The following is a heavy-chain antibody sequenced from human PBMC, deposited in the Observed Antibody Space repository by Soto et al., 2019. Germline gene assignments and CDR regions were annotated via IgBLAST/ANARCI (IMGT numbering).Heavy chain of an antibody. CDR3: AKELAVAAYY. D-gene: IGHD6-19*01. CDR1: GFTFSSYG. J-gene: IGHJ4*02. Sequence: QVQLVESGGGVVQPGRYLRLSCAASGFTFSSYGMHWVRQAPGKGLEWVAVISYDGSNKYYAESVKGRFTISRDNSQNTLYLQMNSLRAEDTAVYYCAKELAVAAYYWGQGTLVTDSS. CDR2: ISYDGSNK. V-gene: IGHV3-30*18.